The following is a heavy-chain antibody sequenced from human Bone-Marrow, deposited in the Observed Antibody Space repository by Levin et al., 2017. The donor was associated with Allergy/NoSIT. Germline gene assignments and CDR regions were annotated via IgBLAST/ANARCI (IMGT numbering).Heavy chain of an antibody. D-gene: IGHD4-17*01. CDR3: ARDPLDYGTNSGNY. V-gene: IGHV4-4*02. CDR2: IYHGGRT. Sequence: SETLSLTCTVSGGSISSSTWWCCVRQPPGKGLEWIGEIYHGGRTNYNPSLRSRVTMSVDKSQNQFSLNLNSVTAADTAVYYCARDPLDYGTNSGNYWGQGTLVTVSS. CDR1: GGSISSSTW. J-gene: IGHJ4*02.